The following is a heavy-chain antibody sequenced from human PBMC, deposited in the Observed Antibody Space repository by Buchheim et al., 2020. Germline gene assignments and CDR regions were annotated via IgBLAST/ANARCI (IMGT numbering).Heavy chain of an antibody. CDR1: GFTFSTYA. D-gene: IGHD4-23*01. J-gene: IGHJ4*02. CDR2: ISGSGGST. CDR3: AKYRTTVVTPGAFDY. V-gene: IGHV3-23*01. Sequence: EVQLLESGGGLVRPGGSLRLSCAASGFTFSTYAVTWVRQAPGKGLEWVSAISGSGGSTYYADSVKGRFTISRDNSKNTLYLQMNSLRADDTAVYYCAKYRTTVVTPGAFDYWGQGTL.